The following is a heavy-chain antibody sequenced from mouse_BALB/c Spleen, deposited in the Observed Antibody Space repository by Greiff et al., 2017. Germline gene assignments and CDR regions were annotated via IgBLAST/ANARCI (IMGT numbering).Heavy chain of an antibody. Sequence: EVQGVESGGGLVQPGGSLRLSCATSGFTFTDNYLRWVRQPPGKALEWLGFIRNKANGYTTEYSASVKGRFTTSRDNSQSILYHQMNTLRAEDSATYYCARNEEYYGSSLPYDYAMDYWGQGTSVTVSS. CDR2: IRNKANGYTT. D-gene: IGHD1-1*01. J-gene: IGHJ4*01. CDR3: ARNEEYYGSSLPYDYAMDY. CDR1: GFTFTDNY. V-gene: IGHV7-3*02.